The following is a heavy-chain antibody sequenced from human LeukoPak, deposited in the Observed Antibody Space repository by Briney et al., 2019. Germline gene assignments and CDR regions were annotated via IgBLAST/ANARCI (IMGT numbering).Heavy chain of an antibody. J-gene: IGHJ4*02. CDR1: GYTFTSYG. Sequence: ASVKVSCKASGYTFTSYGISWVRQAPGQGLEWMGWISGYNGNTNYAQKLQGRVTMTTDTSTSTAYMELRSLRSDDTAVYYCARGIRLLWFGELLYYFDYWGQGTLVTVSS. CDR2: ISGYNGNT. D-gene: IGHD3-10*01. CDR3: ARGIRLLWFGELLYYFDY. V-gene: IGHV1-18*01.